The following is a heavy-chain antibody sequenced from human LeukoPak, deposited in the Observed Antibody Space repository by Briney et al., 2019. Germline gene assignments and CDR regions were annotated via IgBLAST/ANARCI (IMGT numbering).Heavy chain of an antibody. CDR1: GGSISSSSYY. D-gene: IGHD3-10*01. V-gene: IGHV4-39*07. J-gene: IGHJ6*03. CDR3: ARGGDGSGYYYYYYMAV. Sequence: SETLSLTCTVSGGSISSSSYYWSWIRQPPGKGLEWIGEINHSGSTNYNPSLKSRVTISVDTSKNQFSLKLSSVTAADTAVYYCARGGDGSGYYYYYYMAVWGKGTTVTISS. CDR2: INHSGST.